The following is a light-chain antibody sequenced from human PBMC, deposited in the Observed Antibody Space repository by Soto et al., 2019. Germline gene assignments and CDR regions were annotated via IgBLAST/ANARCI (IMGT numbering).Light chain of an antibody. CDR1: SSDVGGYDY. J-gene: IGLJ1*01. CDR2: DVS. V-gene: IGLV2-14*01. Sequence: QSVLTQPASVSGSPGQSITISCTGTSSDVGGYDYVSWYQQPPGKAPKPMIYDVSNWPSGVSNRFSGSKSGNTASLTISGLQAEDEADYYCSSYTSSGTLVFGTGTKVTVL. CDR3: SSYTSSGTLV.